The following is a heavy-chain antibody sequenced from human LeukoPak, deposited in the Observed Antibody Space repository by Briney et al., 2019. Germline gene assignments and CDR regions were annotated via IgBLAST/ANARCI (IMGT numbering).Heavy chain of an antibody. CDR1: GFTFSSYW. D-gene: IGHD6-13*01. CDR2: INSDGITT. CDR3: TSAGGD. V-gene: IGHV3-74*01. Sequence: GGSLRLSCAASGFTFSSYWMHWVRQAPGKGLVWVSRINSDGITTTYADSVKGRFTISRDNAKNTLYLQMNGLRAEDTAVYYCTSAGGDWGQGTLVTVSS. J-gene: IGHJ4*02.